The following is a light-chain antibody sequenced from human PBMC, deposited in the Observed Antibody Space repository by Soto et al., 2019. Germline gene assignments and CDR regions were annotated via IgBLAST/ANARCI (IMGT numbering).Light chain of an antibody. CDR2: DAS. Sequence: DIQMTQSPSTLSAFVGDRVTITCRASQSVNSWLAWYQQRPGKAPKLLIYDASSLESGVPSRFSGSGSGTEFTLTISSLQPDDFATYYCQQYNSYWTFGQGTKVDI. CDR1: QSVNSW. CDR3: QQYNSYWT. J-gene: IGKJ1*01. V-gene: IGKV1-5*01.